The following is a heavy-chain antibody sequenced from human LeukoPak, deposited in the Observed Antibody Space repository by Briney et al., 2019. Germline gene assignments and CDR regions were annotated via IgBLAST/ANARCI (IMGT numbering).Heavy chain of an antibody. CDR1: GCTFTGYY. J-gene: IGHJ6*02. Sequence: GASVKVSCKASGCTFTGYYMHWVRQAPGQGLEWMGWINPNSGGTNYAQKFQGWVTMTRDTSISTAYMELSRLRSDDTAVYYCGRDWVAAAGPYYYYYGMDVWGQGTTVTVSS. D-gene: IGHD6-13*01. CDR3: GRDWVAAAGPYYYYYGMDV. V-gene: IGHV1-2*04. CDR2: INPNSGGT.